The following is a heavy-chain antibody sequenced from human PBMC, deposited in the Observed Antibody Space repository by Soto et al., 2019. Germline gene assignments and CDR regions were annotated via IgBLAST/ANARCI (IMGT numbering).Heavy chain of an antibody. CDR1: GFSLNTSGVG. D-gene: IGHD2-15*01. CDR3: AHPPPFADSNFDQ. CDR2: IYWNGDT. Sequence: QITLKESGPTLVKPTQTLTLTCSFSGFSLNTSGVGVAWVRQPPGKALEWLTLIYWNGDTRNSPSLKSRLTVTKDAARNQVALTMTNKDPVDTAKYYCAHPPPFADSNFDQWGQGPLATVSS. V-gene: IGHV2-5*01. J-gene: IGHJ5*02.